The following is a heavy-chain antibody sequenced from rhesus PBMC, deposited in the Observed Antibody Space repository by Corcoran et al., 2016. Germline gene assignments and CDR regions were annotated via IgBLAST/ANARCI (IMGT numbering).Heavy chain of an antibody. CDR1: GGSISSHY. J-gene: IGHJ5-2*02. Sequence: QLQLQESGPGLVKPSETLSLTCAVSGGSISSHYWSWIRQPPGKGLEWMGRSSGSGGSTDYNPYLKSRVTISTDTYKNQFSLKLSSVTAADTAVYYCARDRYSSWYASLDVWGRGVLVTVSS. CDR2: SSGSGGST. D-gene: IGHD6-13*01. V-gene: IGHV4-173*01. CDR3: ARDRYSSWYASLDV.